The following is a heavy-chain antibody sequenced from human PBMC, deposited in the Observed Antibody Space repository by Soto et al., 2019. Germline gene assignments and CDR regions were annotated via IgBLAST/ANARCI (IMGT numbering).Heavy chain of an antibody. Sequence: PGESLKISCKGSGYSFTSYWIGWVRQMPGKGLEWMGIIYPGDSDTRYSPSFQGQVTISADKSISTAYLQWSSLKASDTAMYYCARHNPDIVVVPAAIYYYYGMDVWGQGTTVTVSS. V-gene: IGHV5-51*01. CDR3: ARHNPDIVVVPAAIYYYYGMDV. CDR1: GYSFTSYW. D-gene: IGHD2-2*01. CDR2: IYPGDSDT. J-gene: IGHJ6*02.